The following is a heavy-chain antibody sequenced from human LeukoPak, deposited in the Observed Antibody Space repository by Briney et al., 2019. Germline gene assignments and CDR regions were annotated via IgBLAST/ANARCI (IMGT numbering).Heavy chain of an antibody. Sequence: ASVKVSCKASGGTFISYAISWVRQAPGQGLEWMGGILPIFGTANYAQKFQGRVTITADDSTSTAYMELSSLRSEDTAVYYCARDLGYNWNDEDHWFDPWGQGTLVTVSS. CDR1: GGTFISYA. V-gene: IGHV1-69*13. CDR3: ARDLGYNWNDEDHWFDP. D-gene: IGHD1-1*01. J-gene: IGHJ5*02. CDR2: ILPIFGTA.